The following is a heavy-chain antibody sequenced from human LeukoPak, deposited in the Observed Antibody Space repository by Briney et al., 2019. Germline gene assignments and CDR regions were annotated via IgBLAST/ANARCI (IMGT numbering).Heavy chain of an antibody. CDR1: GFTFSSYW. D-gene: IGHD3-3*01. CDR2: INSDGSST. CDR3: ARSPIFGVVIFYYYMDV. J-gene: IGHJ6*03. Sequence: GGSLRLSCAASGFTFSSYWMHWVRQAPGKGLVWVSRINSDGSSTSYADSVKGRFTISRDNAKNTLYLQMNSLGAEDTAVYYCARSPIFGVVIFYYYMDVWGKGTTVTVSS. V-gene: IGHV3-74*01.